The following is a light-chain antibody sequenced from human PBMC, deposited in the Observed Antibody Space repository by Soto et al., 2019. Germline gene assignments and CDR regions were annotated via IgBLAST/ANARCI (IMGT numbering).Light chain of an antibody. CDR1: QSISSW. V-gene: IGKV1-5*01. J-gene: IGKJ1*01. Sequence: GDRVTITCRASQSISSWLAWYQQKPGKAPKLLIYDASSLESGVPSRFSGSGSGTEFTLTISSPQPDDFATYYCQQYNSYSGTFGQGTKVDIK. CDR2: DAS. CDR3: QQYNSYSGT.